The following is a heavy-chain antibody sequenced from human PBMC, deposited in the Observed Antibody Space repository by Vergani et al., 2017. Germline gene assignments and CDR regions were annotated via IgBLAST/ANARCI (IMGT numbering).Heavy chain of an antibody. D-gene: IGHD1-14*01. CDR1: GFTFNQYG. CDR2: TWYDGNNK. J-gene: IGHJ5*02. CDR3: AKDLRLLYNRFDP. V-gene: IGHV3-33*06. Sequence: QVQLVESGGGVVQPGRSLRLSCAASGFTFNQYGMHCVRQAPGKGLEWVAVTWYDGNNKQYADPVKGRFTISRDNSKSTMYLQMNSLRDEDTGVYYCAKDLRLLYNRFDPWGQGTLVTVSS.